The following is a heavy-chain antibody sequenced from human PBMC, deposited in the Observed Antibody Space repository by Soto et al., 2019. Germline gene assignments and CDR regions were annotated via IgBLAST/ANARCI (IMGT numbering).Heavy chain of an antibody. Sequence: PGGSLRLSCAASGFTFSSYAMSWVRQAPGKGLEWVSAITGSGGRTYYADSVKGRFTISRDNSKNTLYLQMNSLRAEDTAVYYCASNYGGNRHDAFDIWGQGTMVTVSS. CDR3: ASNYGGNRHDAFDI. CDR1: GFTFSSYA. V-gene: IGHV3-23*01. D-gene: IGHD4-17*01. J-gene: IGHJ3*02. CDR2: ITGSGGRT.